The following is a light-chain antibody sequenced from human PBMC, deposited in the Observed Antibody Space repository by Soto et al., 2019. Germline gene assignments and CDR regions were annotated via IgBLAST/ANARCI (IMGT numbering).Light chain of an antibody. CDR3: QQSYSTPYT. Sequence: DIQMTQSPSSLSASVGDRITITCRASQSISSHLNWYQQRPGIAPNFLIYAASSLKSGVPSRFSGSGSGTDFNLSISSVQPEDFATYYCQQSYSTPYTFGQGTKLEIK. V-gene: IGKV1-39*01. CDR1: QSISSH. J-gene: IGKJ2*01. CDR2: AAS.